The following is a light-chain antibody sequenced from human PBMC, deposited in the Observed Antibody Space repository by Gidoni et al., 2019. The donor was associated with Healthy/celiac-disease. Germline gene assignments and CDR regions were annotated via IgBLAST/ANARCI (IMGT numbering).Light chain of an antibody. J-gene: IGKJ1*01. CDR1: QSVSSSY. Sequence: EIVLTQSTGPLSLSPGDIATLSCRASQSVSSSYLAWYQQKPGQAPRLLIYGASSRATGIPYRFSGSWSGTDFTLTIIRLEPEDFAVYYCQQYGSSPQTFGQGTKVEIK. V-gene: IGKV3-20*01. CDR2: GAS. CDR3: QQYGSSPQT.